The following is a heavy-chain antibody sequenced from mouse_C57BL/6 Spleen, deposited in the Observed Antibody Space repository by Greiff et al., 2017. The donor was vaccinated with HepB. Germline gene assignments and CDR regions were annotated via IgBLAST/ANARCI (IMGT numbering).Heavy chain of an antibody. V-gene: IGHV8-8*01. J-gene: IGHJ1*03. CDR3: ARIARHSSGRYFDV. CDR2: IWWDDDK. D-gene: IGHD2-12*01. Sequence: QVTLKECGPGILQPSQTLSLTCSFSGFSLSTFGMGVGWIRQPSGKGLEWLAHIWWDDDKYYNPALKSRLTISKDTSKNQVFLKIANVDTADTATYYCARIARHSSGRYFDVWGTGTTVTVSS. CDR1: GFSLSTFGMG.